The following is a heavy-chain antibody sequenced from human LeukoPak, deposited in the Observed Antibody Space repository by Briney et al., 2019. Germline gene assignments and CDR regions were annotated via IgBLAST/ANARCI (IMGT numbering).Heavy chain of an antibody. V-gene: IGHV1-18*01. Sequence: GASVKVSCKASGYAFIDYSISWVRQAPGHGLEWMGWITPYNGNTNYVQNFQGRVTMTTDTSTSTAYMELRSLRSDDTAVYYCAREYGGNPGLFGYWGQGTLVTVSS. CDR3: AREYGGNPGLFGY. J-gene: IGHJ4*02. CDR2: ITPYNGNT. CDR1: GYAFIDYS. D-gene: IGHD4-23*01.